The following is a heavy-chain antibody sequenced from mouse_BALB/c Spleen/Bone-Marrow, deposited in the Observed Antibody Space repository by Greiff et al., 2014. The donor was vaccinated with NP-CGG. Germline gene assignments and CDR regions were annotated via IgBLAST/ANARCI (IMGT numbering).Heavy chain of an antibody. CDR2: IYPGDGDT. D-gene: IGHD1-1*01. Sequence: VKLMESGAELARPGASVKLSCKASGYTFTGYWMQWVKQRPGQGLEWIGIIYPGDGDTRYTQKFEGKATLTADKSSSTAYMQLRNWASEDSTVYYWTRVLYDSTSAYGGQDTTLTVPS. CDR1: GYTFTGYW. J-gene: IGHJ2*01. CDR3: TRVLYDSTSAY. V-gene: IGHV1-87*01.